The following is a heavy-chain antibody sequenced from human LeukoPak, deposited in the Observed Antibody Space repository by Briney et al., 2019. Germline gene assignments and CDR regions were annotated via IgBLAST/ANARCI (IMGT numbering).Heavy chain of an antibody. Sequence: GGSLRLSCAASGFTFSSYSMSWVRQAPGKGLEWVANIKQDGGEKYYVESVKGRFTISRDNVKNSLYLQMNSLRVEDTAVYYCARARGGYDLDYWGQGTLVTVSS. CDR2: IKQDGGEK. CDR1: GFTFSSYS. J-gene: IGHJ4*02. CDR3: ARARGGYDLDY. V-gene: IGHV3-7*01. D-gene: IGHD5-12*01.